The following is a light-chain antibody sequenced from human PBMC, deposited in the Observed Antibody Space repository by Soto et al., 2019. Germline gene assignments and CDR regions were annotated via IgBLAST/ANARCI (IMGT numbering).Light chain of an antibody. CDR2: WAS. Sequence: DIVMTQSPDSLAVSLGERATINCKSSQTLLHSSNNKNSLAWYQQKAGQPPKLLIYWASTRESGVPDRFSGSGSGTDFTLTTSSLQAEDVATYYCQHYYRVPRTFGQGTKVEIK. CDR3: QHYYRVPRT. CDR1: QTLLHSSNNKNS. J-gene: IGKJ1*01. V-gene: IGKV4-1*01.